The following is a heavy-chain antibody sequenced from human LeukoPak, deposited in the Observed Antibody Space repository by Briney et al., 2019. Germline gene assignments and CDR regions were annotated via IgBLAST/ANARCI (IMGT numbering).Heavy chain of an antibody. CDR3: ARGGKGNADGYNQALNY. D-gene: IGHD5-24*01. CDR2: INPSGGST. V-gene: IGHV1-46*01. Sequence: ASVKVSCKASGYTFTNYYIHWVRQAPGQGLEWMGIINPSGGSTTYAQKFQGRVTMTRDTSTRTVYMELSSLRSEDTAVYYCARGGKGNADGYNQALNYWGQGTLVTVSS. J-gene: IGHJ4*02. CDR1: GYTFTNYY.